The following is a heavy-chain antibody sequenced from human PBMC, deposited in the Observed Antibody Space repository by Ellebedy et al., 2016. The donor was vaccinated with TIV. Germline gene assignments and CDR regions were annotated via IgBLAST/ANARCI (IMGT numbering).Heavy chain of an antibody. CDR1: GVSVNSANYY. CDR3: SGAYGRATPKY. CDR2: FYSSGST. V-gene: IGHV4-61*01. J-gene: IGHJ4*02. Sequence: MPSETLSLTCTVSGVSVNSANYYWTWIRQPPGKGLGWIGYFYSSGSTDYKPSLKSRVAISVDTSKNQFSLKLSSVTAADTAVYFCSGAYGRATPKYWGQGTLVTVSS. D-gene: IGHD3-10*01.